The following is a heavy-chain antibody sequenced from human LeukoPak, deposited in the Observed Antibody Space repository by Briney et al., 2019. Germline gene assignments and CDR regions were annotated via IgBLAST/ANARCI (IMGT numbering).Heavy chain of an antibody. Sequence: SETLSLTCTVSGVSISSYFWSWIRQPPGKGLEWIGYVYYNGITNYNPSLKSRVPISLDTSKNQFSLNLNSVTAADTAVYYCASQLGGTTFHWGQGTLVTVSS. CDR2: VYYNGIT. CDR3: ASQLGGTTFH. J-gene: IGHJ4*02. V-gene: IGHV4-59*01. D-gene: IGHD1-1*01. CDR1: GVSISSYF.